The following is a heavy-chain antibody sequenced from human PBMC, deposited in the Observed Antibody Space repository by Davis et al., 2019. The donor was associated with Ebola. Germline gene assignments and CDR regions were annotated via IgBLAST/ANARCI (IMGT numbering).Heavy chain of an antibody. CDR3: AISYDYEGSGNPFDY. CDR2: MNPNSANT. CDR1: EYTFTSYD. V-gene: IGHV1-8*01. Sequence: AASVKVSCKASEYTFTSYDINWVRQATGQGLEWMGWMNPNSANTGSAQKFQGRVTMTSNTSTTTAYMELSSLRSEDTAVYYCAISYDYEGSGNPFDYWGQGTLVTVSS. J-gene: IGHJ4*02. D-gene: IGHD3-22*01.